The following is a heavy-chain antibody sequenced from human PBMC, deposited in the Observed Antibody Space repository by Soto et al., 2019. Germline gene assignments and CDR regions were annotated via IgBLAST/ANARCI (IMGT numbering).Heavy chain of an antibody. CDR3: ARASSYCSGGSCYSGAGAFDI. CDR1: GFTFSSYD. Sequence: ETLSLSCAASGFTFSSYDMHWVRQATGKGLEWVSAIGTAGDTYYPGSVKGRFTISRENAKNSLYLQMNSLRAGDTAVYYCARASSYCSGGSCYSGAGAFDIWGQGTMVTVSS. V-gene: IGHV3-13*01. CDR2: IGTAGDT. J-gene: IGHJ3*02. D-gene: IGHD2-15*01.